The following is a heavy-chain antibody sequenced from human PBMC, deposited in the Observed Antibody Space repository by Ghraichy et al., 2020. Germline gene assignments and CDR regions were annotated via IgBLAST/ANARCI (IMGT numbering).Heavy chain of an antibody. V-gene: IGHV1-46*01. J-gene: IGHJ4*02. Sequence: ASVKVSCKTSGYTFTSYYLHWVRQAPGQGLEWMGIINPSGGSTSYAQKFHARVTMTRDTSTSTVYMELSSLRSEDTAVYYCARTNRDGGYGDWGQGALVTVSS. CDR1: GYTFTSYY. CDR2: INPSGGST. D-gene: IGHD5-12*01. CDR3: ARTNRDGGYGD.